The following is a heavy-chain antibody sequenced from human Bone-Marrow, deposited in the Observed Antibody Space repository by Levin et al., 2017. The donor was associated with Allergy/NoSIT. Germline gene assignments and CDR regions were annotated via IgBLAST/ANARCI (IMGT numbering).Heavy chain of an antibody. CDR3: ARDSEVENSCSYHGMDV. D-gene: IGHD2-15*01. V-gene: IGHV3-33*01. CDR1: GFTFSTYG. CDR2: IWYDGSIK. Sequence: GESLKISCTASGFTFSTYGMHWVRQAPGKGLDWVAVIWYDGSIKFYADSVKGRFTISRDNSKKTLFLEMSSLRAEDTAVYYCARDSEVENSCSYHGMDVWGQGTTVTVSS. J-gene: IGHJ6*02.